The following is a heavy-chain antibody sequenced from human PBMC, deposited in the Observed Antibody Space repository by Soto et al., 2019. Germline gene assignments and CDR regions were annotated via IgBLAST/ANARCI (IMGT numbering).Heavy chain of an antibody. CDR2: IIPIFGTA. Sequence: VKVSCKASGGTLSSYAISWARQAPGQGLEWMGGIIPIFGTANYAQKFQGRVTITADDSTSTAYMELSSLRSEDTAVYYCARYGYYDSSGYYPNYYHYYGMDVWGQGSTVTVSS. V-gene: IGHV1-69*13. D-gene: IGHD3-22*01. CDR1: GGTLSSYA. CDR3: ARYGYYDSSGYYPNYYHYYGMDV. J-gene: IGHJ6*02.